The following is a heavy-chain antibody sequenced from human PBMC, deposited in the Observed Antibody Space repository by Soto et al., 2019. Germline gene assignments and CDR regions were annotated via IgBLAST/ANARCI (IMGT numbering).Heavy chain of an antibody. V-gene: IGHV1-18*01. D-gene: IGHD3-10*01. Sequence: ASGKFSSKASGSTVTSYGISWVRHAPVQGVEWMGWISAYNGNTNYAQKLQGRVTMTTDTSTSTAYMELRSLRAEDTAVYYCAKPFGWFGELFPRGAFDIWGQGKMVTVSS. CDR2: ISAYNGNT. CDR1: GSTVTSYG. CDR3: AKPFGWFGELFPRGAFDI. J-gene: IGHJ3*02.